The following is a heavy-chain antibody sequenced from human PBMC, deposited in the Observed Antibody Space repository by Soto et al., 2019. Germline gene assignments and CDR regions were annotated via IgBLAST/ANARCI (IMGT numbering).Heavy chain of an antibody. CDR1: GDTFSFYS. D-gene: IGHD3-10*01. Sequence: SVKVSCKASGDTFSFYSINWVRHAPGLGLEWMGRVNPILSMSNYAQRFQGRVTMTADKSTSTAYMELSGLRSEDTAMYYCATSYGSGYRAFDYWGKGALVTVSS. CDR2: VNPILSMS. CDR3: ATSYGSGYRAFDY. V-gene: IGHV1-69*02. J-gene: IGHJ4*02.